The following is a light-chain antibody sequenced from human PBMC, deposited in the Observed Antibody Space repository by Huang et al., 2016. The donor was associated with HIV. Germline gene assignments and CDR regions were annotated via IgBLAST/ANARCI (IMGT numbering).Light chain of an antibody. CDR1: HSLLHSDGNTY. J-gene: IGKJ1*01. V-gene: IGKV2-30*02. CDR2: KVS. CDR3: MQGTHWPQT. Sequence: DVVLTQSPLSLPVTLGQPASISCKSSHSLLHSDGNTYLNWFLQRPGQSPRRLIYKVSNRDFGVTARFSGSGSGADFTLTISRVEADDIGVYYCMQGTHWPQTFGQGTKVEVK.